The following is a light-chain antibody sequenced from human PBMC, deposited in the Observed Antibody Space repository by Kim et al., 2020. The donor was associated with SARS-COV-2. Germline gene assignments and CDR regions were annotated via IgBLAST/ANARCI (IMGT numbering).Light chain of an antibody. CDR3: QQYDTSPRT. CDR1: QSLSDNY. CDR2: GAS. Sequence: SPGERAPLSCRATQSLSDNYIAWYQQKPGQAPRLLIFGASNRATGIPDRFSGGGSGSDFTLTLSRLEPEDFAVYYCQQYDTSPRTFGQGTKVDIK. V-gene: IGKV3-20*01. J-gene: IGKJ1*01.